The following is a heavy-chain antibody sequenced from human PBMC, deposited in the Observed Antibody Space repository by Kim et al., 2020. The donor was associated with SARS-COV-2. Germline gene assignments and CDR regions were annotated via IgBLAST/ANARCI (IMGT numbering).Heavy chain of an antibody. CDR1: GYTFTSYD. J-gene: IGHJ6*02. D-gene: IGHD3-10*01. Sequence: ASVKVSCKASGYTFTSYDINWVRQATGQGLEWMGWMNPNSGNTCYAQKFQGRVTMTRNTSISTAYMELSSLRSEDTAVYYCATHRGGSGLPPSGMDVWGQGTTVTVSS. V-gene: IGHV1-8*01. CDR2: MNPNSGNT. CDR3: ATHRGGSGLPPSGMDV.